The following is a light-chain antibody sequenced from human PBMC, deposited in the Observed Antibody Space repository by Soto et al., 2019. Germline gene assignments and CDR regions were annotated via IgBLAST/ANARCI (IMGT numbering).Light chain of an antibody. CDR2: EVN. J-gene: IGLJ1*01. Sequence: QSVLIQPASVSGSPGQSITISCTGTSRDVGGSNYVSWYQHHPHRAPKLLIYEVNYRPSGVSSRFSGSKSGNTASLTISGLQAEDEADYYCCSLTTRDSHIFGSGTKVTVL. CDR1: SRDVGGSNY. V-gene: IGLV2-14*01. CDR3: CSLTTRDSHI.